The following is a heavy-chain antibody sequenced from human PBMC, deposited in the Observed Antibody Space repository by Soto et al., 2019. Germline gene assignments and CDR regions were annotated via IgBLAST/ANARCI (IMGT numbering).Heavy chain of an antibody. J-gene: IGHJ6*02. V-gene: IGHV4-31*03. CDR3: ATGRQWLVSHYYYYYGMDV. CDR2: IYYSGST. CDR1: GGSISSGGYY. D-gene: IGHD6-19*01. Sequence: SETLSLTCTVSGGSISSGGYYWSWIRQHPGKGLEWIGYIYYSGSTYYNPSLKSRVTISVDTSKNQFSLKLSSVTAADTAVYYCATGRQWLVSHYYYYYGMDVWGQGTTATASS.